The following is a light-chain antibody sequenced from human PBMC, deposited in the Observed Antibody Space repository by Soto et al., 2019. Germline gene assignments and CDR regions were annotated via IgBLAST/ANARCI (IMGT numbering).Light chain of an antibody. CDR1: SSDVGGYNY. CDR2: DVS. V-gene: IGLV2-14*01. J-gene: IGLJ1*01. CDR3: SSFTSSGTYV. Sequence: QSVLTQPASVSGSPGQSITISCTGTSSDVGGYNYVSWFQQYPGKAPKLIIYDVSNRPSGVSNRFSGSKSGNTASLTISGLQAQDEADYYCSSFTSSGTYVFGNGPKVTVL.